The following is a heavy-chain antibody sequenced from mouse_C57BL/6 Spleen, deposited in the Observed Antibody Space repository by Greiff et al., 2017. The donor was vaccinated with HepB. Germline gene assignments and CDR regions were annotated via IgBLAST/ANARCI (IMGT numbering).Heavy chain of an antibody. J-gene: IGHJ1*03. V-gene: IGHV14-4*01. Sequence: EVQLVESGAELVRPGASVKLSCTASGFNIKDDYMHWVKQRPEQGLEWIGWIDPENGDTEYASKFQGKATITADTSSNTAYLQLSSLTSEDTAVYYCTRPYYGRRYLDVWGTGTTVTVSS. CDR3: TRPYYGRRYLDV. D-gene: IGHD1-2*01. CDR1: GFNIKDDY. CDR2: IDPENGDT.